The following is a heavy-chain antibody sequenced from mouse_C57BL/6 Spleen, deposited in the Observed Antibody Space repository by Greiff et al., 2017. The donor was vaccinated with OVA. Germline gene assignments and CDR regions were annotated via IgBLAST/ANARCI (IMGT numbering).Heavy chain of an antibody. V-gene: IGHV6-3*01. CDR2: IRLKSDNYAT. CDR1: GFTFSNSW. J-gene: IGHJ3*01. D-gene: IGHD3-2*02. CDR3: AVDSSGSWFAY. Sequence: EVHLVESGGGLVQPGGSMKLSCVASGFTFSNSWMNWVRQSPEKGLAWVAQIRLKSDNYATHYAESVKGRFTISRDDSKSSVYLQMNNLRAEDTGIYYCAVDSSGSWFAYWGQGTLVTVSA.